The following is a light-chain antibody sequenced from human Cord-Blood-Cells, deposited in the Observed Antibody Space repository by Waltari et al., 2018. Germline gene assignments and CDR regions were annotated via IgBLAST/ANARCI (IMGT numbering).Light chain of an antibody. V-gene: IGLV1-40*01. Sequence: QSVLTQPPSVSGAPGQRVTISCTGCSSNIGAGYAVHWYQQLPGTAPKPLIYGNSNRPSGVPDRFSGSKSGTSASLAITGLQAEDEADYYCQSYDSSLSGWVFGGGTKLTVL. CDR2: GNS. J-gene: IGLJ3*02. CDR1: SSNIGAGYA. CDR3: QSYDSSLSGWV.